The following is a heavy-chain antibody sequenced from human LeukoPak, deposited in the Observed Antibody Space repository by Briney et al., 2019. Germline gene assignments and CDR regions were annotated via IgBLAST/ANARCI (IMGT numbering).Heavy chain of an antibody. CDR2: MNPNSGGT. Sequence: ASVKVSCKASGYTFTGYHMHWVRQAPGQGLEWMGWMNPNSGGTNYPPKFQGRVTMTRDTSISTAYMELSSLTSDDTAVYYCARDRRGNGWDFDYWGQGTLVTVSS. D-gene: IGHD6-19*01. CDR1: GYTFTGYH. V-gene: IGHV1-2*02. CDR3: ARDRRGNGWDFDY. J-gene: IGHJ4*02.